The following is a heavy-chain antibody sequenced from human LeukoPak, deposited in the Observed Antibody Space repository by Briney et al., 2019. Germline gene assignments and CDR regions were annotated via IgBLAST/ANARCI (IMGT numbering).Heavy chain of an antibody. CDR3: ARMYTAMVTVIDY. Sequence: SETLSLTCTVSGGFLNSHYWTWIRQPPGKGLEWIGYIYYSGSTNYNPSLKSRVTISVDTSKNQFSLKLSSVTAADTAVYYCARMYTAMVTVIDYWGQGTLVTVSS. CDR2: IYYSGST. J-gene: IGHJ4*02. V-gene: IGHV4-59*11. D-gene: IGHD5-18*01. CDR1: GGFLNSHY.